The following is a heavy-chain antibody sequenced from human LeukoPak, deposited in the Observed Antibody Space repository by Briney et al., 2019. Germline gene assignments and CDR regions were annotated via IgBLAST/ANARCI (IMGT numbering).Heavy chain of an antibody. CDR2: INPSGRTT. V-gene: IGHV1-46*01. CDR1: GYTFTSYF. D-gene: IGHD6-13*01. CDR3: ARGESSTKFGY. Sequence: ASVKVSCKASGYTFTSYFIHWVRQAPGQGLEWMGIINPSGRTTSYAQKFQGRVTMTRDTSTSTVYMELRSLRSEDTAVYYCARGESSTKFGYWGQGTLVTVSS. J-gene: IGHJ4*02.